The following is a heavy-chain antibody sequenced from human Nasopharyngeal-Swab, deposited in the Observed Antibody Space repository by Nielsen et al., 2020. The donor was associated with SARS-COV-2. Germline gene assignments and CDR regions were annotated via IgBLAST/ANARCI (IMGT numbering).Heavy chain of an antibody. D-gene: IGHD6-6*01. V-gene: IGHV3-23*01. Sequence: GESLKISCAASGFTFSSYAMSWVRQAPGKGLEWVSAISGSGGSTYYADSVKGRFTISRDNSKNTLYLQMNSLRAEDTAVYYCAKVLFSWIAARPFTPVDYWGQGTLVTVSS. CDR3: AKVLFSWIAARPFTPVDY. J-gene: IGHJ4*02. CDR1: GFTFSSYA. CDR2: ISGSGGST.